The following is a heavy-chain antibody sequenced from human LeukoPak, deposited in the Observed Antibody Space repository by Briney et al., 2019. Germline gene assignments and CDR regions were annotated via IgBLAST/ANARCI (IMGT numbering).Heavy chain of an antibody. CDR3: ARGYDSSGYFDY. CDR1: GFTFDDYA. CDR2: ISWNSGSI. D-gene: IGHD3-22*01. V-gene: IGHV3-9*01. J-gene: IGHJ4*02. Sequence: GGSLRLSCAASGFTFDDYAMHWVRQAPGKGLEWVSGISWNSGSIGYADSVKGRFTISRDNAKNSLYLQMNSLRAEDTAVYYCARGYDSSGYFDYWGQGTLVTVSS.